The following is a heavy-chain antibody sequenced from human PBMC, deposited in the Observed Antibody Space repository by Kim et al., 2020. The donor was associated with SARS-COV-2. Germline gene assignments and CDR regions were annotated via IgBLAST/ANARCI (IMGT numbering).Heavy chain of an antibody. J-gene: IGHJ4*02. CDR2: IISNGVST. D-gene: IGHD3-16*01. CDR1: GFTFRSYA. Sequence: GGSLRLSCGASGFTFRSYAMSWVRQAPGKGLEWVSGIISNGVSTYYADSVKGRFTISRDNSKDTLYLQMNSLRAEDTAVYYCAKDWFEGYGSSWRFDYWGEGPLVPVPS. V-gene: IGHV3-23*01. CDR3: AKDWFEGYGSSWRFDY.